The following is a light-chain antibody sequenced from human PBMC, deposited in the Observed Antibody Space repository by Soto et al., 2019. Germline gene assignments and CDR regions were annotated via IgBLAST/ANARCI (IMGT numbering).Light chain of an antibody. J-gene: IGKJ1*01. CDR3: QQYRGYWT. Sequence: IQMTQCPSTLSASIGNRITISCRASQSISSWLAWYQQKPGEAPKLLIYDASTLESGVPSRFTGSGSGTEFTLIISSLQPDDSATYYCQQYRGYWTFGQGTKVDI. CDR2: DAS. V-gene: IGKV1-5*01. CDR1: QSISSW.